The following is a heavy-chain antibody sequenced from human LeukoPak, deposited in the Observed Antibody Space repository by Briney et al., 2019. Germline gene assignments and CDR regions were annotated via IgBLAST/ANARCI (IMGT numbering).Heavy chain of an antibody. CDR3: ARGAPASEYQLLPAYDENWFDP. V-gene: IGHV4-4*02. D-gene: IGHD2-2*01. CDR1: GGSISSSNW. J-gene: IGHJ5*02. Sequence: SETLSLTCAVSGGSISSSNWWSWVRQPPGQGLEWIGEIYHSGSTNYNPSLKSRVTISVDTSKNQFSLKLSSVTAADTAVYYCARGAPASEYQLLPAYDENWFDPWGQGTLVTVSS. CDR2: IYHSGST.